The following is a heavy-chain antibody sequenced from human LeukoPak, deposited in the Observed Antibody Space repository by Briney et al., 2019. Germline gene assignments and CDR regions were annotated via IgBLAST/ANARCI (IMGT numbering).Heavy chain of an antibody. CDR3: TRGYCSSTSCYGYFDY. CDR2: IRSKANSYAT. D-gene: IGHD2-2*01. CDR1: GFTFSGSA. V-gene: IGHV3-73*01. Sequence: GGSLRLSCAASGFTFSGSAMHWVRQASGKGLEWVGRIRSKANSYATAYAASVKGRFTISRDDSKNTAYLQINSLKTEDTAVYYCTRGYCSSTSCYGYFDYWGQGTLVTVSS. J-gene: IGHJ4*02.